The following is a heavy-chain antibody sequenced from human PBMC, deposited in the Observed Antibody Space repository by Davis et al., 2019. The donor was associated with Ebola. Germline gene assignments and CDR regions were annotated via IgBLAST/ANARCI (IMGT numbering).Heavy chain of an antibody. Sequence: PSETLSLTCTVSGGSISAYDFNCIPQPPGHGLEWIGHFHPGGYPNLNSYLKSRVTISLDTSKNQFSLKLSSVTAADTAVYYCARGGDASKTQSWGQGILVTVSS. CDR3: ARGGDASKTQS. CDR1: GGSISAYD. J-gene: IGHJ5*02. V-gene: IGHV4-59*01. CDR2: FHPGGYP. D-gene: IGHD3-10*01.